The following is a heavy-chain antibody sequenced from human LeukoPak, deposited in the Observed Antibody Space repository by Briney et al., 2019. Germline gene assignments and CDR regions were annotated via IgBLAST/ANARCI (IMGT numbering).Heavy chain of an antibody. Sequence: GGSLRLSCAASGFTFSSYAMSWVRQSPGEGLQWVSTISASGGSIYYTDSVEGRFTISRDNSKNTLYMQMYGLRAEDTAVYYCAAQYGDYAAFDYWGQGTQVTASS. D-gene: IGHD4-17*01. CDR1: GFTFSSYA. V-gene: IGHV3-23*01. J-gene: IGHJ4*02. CDR2: ISASGGSI. CDR3: AAQYGDYAAFDY.